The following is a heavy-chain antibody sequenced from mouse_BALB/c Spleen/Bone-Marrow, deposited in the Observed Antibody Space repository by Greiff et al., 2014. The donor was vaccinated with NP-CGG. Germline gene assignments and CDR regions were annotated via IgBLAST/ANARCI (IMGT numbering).Heavy chain of an antibody. Sequence: VQVVESGPDLVKPSQSVSLTCTVTAYSITSDYGWHWIRQFPGNRLEWMAYIHYSGNTDYNPSLKSRISITRDTSKNQFFLQLNSVTTEDTATYYCARETAIVADFDYWGQGTTLTVSS. CDR1: AYSITSDYG. CDR2: IHYSGNT. V-gene: IGHV3-1*02. D-gene: IGHD1-1*01. CDR3: ARETAIVADFDY. J-gene: IGHJ2*01.